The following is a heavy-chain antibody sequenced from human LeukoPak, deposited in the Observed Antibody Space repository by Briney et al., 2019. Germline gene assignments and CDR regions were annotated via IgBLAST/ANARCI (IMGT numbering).Heavy chain of an antibody. Sequence: SETLSLTCTVSGGSVSSSNYYWSWIRQPPGKGLEWIGYIYHSGSTYYNPSLKSRVTISVDRSKNQFSLKLSSVTAADTAVYYCARDYYDSSGYYFGAFDIWGQGTMVTVSS. CDR3: ARDYYDSSGYYFGAFDI. CDR1: GGSVSSSNYY. CDR2: IYHSGST. V-gene: IGHV4-30-2*01. D-gene: IGHD3-22*01. J-gene: IGHJ3*02.